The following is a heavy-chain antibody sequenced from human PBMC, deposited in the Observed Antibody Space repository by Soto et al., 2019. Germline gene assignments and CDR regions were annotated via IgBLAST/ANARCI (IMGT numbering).Heavy chain of an antibody. CDR3: ARDGGTGDDFWDY. V-gene: IGHV6-1*01. J-gene: IGHJ4*02. Sequence: XTLSLTCAISGDSVSSNSDAWNCLRQSPSRGLEWLGRTYYRSKWYYDYAISVKSRITINPDTSKNQFSLHLNSVTADDTAVYYCARDGGTGDDFWDYWGQGTLVTVS. D-gene: IGHD3-3*01. CDR1: GDSVSSNSDA. CDR2: TYYRSKWYY.